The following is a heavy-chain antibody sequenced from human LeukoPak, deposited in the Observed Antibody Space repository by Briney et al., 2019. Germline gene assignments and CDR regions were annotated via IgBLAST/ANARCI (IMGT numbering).Heavy chain of an antibody. CDR3: ARADYDTSAYYYTFDY. CDR2: IYYRGST. D-gene: IGHD3-22*01. Sequence: SETLSLTCTVSGGSINGYYWSWIRQPPEKGLEWIGYIYYRGSTNYNPSLKSRVTISVDTSKNQFSLKLSSVTAADTAVYYCARADYDTSAYYYTFDYWGQGSLVTAS. J-gene: IGHJ4*02. CDR1: GGSINGYY. V-gene: IGHV4-59*01.